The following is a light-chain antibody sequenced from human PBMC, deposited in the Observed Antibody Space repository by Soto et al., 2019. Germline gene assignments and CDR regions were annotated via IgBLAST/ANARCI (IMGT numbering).Light chain of an antibody. CDR2: DDT. CDR3: AACDSSLSVVV. V-gene: IGLV1-51*01. Sequence: QSVLTQPPSVSASPGQQVTISCSGSRFNIGKNFVSWYQQLPGTAPKLLIYDDTKRSSGIPDRFSGSKSGTSATLSIAGLQTGDEADYFCAACDSSLSVVVFGGGTKVTVL. CDR1: RFNIGKNF. J-gene: IGLJ2*01.